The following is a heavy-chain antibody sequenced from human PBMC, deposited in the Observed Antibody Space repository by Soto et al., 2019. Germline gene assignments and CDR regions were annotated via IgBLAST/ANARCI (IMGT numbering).Heavy chain of an antibody. J-gene: IGHJ6*02. D-gene: IGHD6-13*01. CDR1: GDSVSSNSAA. CDR3: ARVIVKGIAAAGEYYYYGMDV. V-gene: IGHV6-1*01. Sequence: SQTLSLTCAISGDSVSSNSAAWNWIRPSPSRGLEWLGRTYYRSKWYNDYAVSVKSRITINPDTSKNQFSLQLNSVTPEDTAVYYCARVIVKGIAAAGEYYYYGMDVWGQGTTVTVSS. CDR2: TYYRSKWYN.